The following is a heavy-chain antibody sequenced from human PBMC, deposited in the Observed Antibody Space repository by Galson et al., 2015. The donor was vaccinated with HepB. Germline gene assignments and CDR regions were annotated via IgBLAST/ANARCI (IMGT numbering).Heavy chain of an antibody. CDR1: GFTFSSYA. Sequence: SLRLSCAASGFTFSSYAMSWVRQAPGKGLEWVSAISGSGGSTYYADSVKGRFTISRDNSKNTLYLQMNSLRAEDTAVYYCAKDAPIYCSGGSCYGDYWGQGTLVTVSS. CDR2: ISGSGGST. V-gene: IGHV3-23*01. D-gene: IGHD2-15*01. CDR3: AKDAPIYCSGGSCYGDY. J-gene: IGHJ4*02.